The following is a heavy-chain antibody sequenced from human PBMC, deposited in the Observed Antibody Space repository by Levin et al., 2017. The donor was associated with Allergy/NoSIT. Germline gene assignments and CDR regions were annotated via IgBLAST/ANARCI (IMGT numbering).Heavy chain of an antibody. J-gene: IGHJ6*03. D-gene: IGHD4-11*01. CDR3: AKGNSNYVHYFYYMDV. V-gene: IGHV3-23*01. CDR2: ISGSAGST. CDR1: GFNFISSA. Sequence: GESLKISCAASGFNFISSAMSWIRQAPGKGLEWVSAISGSAGSTYFADSMKGRFTISRDNSKNTLYLQMNSLRAEDTAVYYCAKGNSNYVHYFYYMDVWGKGTTVTVSS.